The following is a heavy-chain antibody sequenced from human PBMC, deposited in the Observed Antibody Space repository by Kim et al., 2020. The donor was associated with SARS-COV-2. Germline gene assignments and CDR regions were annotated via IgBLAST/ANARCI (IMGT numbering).Heavy chain of an antibody. D-gene: IGHD3-10*01. Sequence: GGSLRLSCAASGFTFSSFAMSWVRQAPGKGLEWVSGISGSAVITSYTDSVKGRFTISRDNSKNPLYLQMSSLRAEDTALYYCAKAGEGYYYGDWGQGTLVTVSS. CDR1: GFTFSSFA. CDR3: AKAGEGYYYGD. J-gene: IGHJ4*02. V-gene: IGHV3-23*01. CDR2: ISGSAVIT.